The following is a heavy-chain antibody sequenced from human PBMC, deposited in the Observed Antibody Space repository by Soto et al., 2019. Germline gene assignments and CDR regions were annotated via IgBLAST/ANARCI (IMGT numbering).Heavy chain of an antibody. V-gene: IGHV3-66*01. J-gene: IGHJ5*02. CDR1: GFTVSSNY. D-gene: IGHD6-13*01. Sequence: GGSLRLSCAASGFTVSSNYMSWVRQAPGKGLEWVSVIYSGGSTYYTDSVKGRFTISRDNSKNTLYLQMNSLRAEDTAVYYCARSPPNSSSGYDGWFAPWGQGTLVTVSS. CDR2: IYSGGST. CDR3: ARSPPNSSSGYDGWFAP.